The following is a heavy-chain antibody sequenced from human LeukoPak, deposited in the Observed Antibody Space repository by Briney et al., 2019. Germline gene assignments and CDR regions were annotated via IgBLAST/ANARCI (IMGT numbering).Heavy chain of an antibody. CDR3: ARPLVGTGYSSSWYFHY. V-gene: IGHV5-51*01. CDR2: IYPGDSDT. D-gene: IGHD6-13*01. CDR1: GYSFTSYW. Sequence: GESLKTSCKGSGYSFTSYWIVWVRQMPGKGLEWMGTIYPGDSDTRYSPSFQGQVTISADKSITTAYLQWSSLKASDTAIYYCARPLVGTGYSSSWYFHYWGQGTLVTVSS. J-gene: IGHJ4*02.